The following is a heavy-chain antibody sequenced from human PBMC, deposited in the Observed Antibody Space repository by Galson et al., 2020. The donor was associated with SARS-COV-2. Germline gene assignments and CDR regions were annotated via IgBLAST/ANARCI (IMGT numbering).Heavy chain of an antibody. J-gene: IGHJ5*02. D-gene: IGHD2-2*01. CDR2: IYYSGST. Sequence: SETLSLTCTVSGGSISNYYWSWIRQPPGKGLEWIGYIYYSGSTNYNPSLKSRVTISVDTSKNKLSLKLNSVTAADTSVYYCARGRGYGSSISCSQHLFGPWGHGTRVTVSS. CDR1: GGSISNYY. CDR3: ARGRGYGSSISCSQHLFGP. V-gene: IGHV4-59*01.